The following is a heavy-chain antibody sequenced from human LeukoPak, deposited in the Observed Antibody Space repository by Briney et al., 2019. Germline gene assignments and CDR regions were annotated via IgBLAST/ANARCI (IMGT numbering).Heavy chain of an antibody. D-gene: IGHD3-3*01. Sequence: SETLSLTCTVSGGSISSYYWSWIRQPPGKGLEWIGYIYYSGSTNYNPSLKSRVTISVDTSKNQFSLKLSSVTAADTAVYYCARVGEPDFWSGYSYYYYYMDVWGKGTTVTVSS. CDR3: ARVGEPDFWSGYSYYYYYMDV. CDR1: GGSISSYY. J-gene: IGHJ6*03. V-gene: IGHV4-59*01. CDR2: IYYSGST.